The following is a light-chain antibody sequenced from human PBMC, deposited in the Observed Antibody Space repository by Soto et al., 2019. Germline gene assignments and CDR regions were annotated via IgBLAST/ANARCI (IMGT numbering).Light chain of an antibody. J-gene: IGKJ1*01. CDR1: QSIDSW. CDR2: DAS. V-gene: IGKV1-5*01. CDR3: QHCYTVPWT. Sequence: FQMTQSPSTLSASVGDRVTITCRASQSIDSWLAWYQQRPGQAPKVVIYDASNLEPGVPPRFSGSGSGTQFTLTISSLQPEDSAAYYCQHCYTVPWTFGRGTKVEIK.